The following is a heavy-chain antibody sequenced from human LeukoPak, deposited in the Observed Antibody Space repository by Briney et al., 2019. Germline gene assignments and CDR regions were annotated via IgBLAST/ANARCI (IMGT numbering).Heavy chain of an antibody. CDR2: ISYDGSNK. V-gene: IGHV3-30-3*01. CDR1: GFTFSSYA. J-gene: IGHJ6*02. Sequence: PGRSQRLSCAASGFTFSSYAMHWVRQAPGKGLEWVAVISYDGSNKYYADSVKGRFTISRDNSKNTLYLQMNSLRAEDTAVYYCARDRRVVVAATRYYYYGMDVWGQGTTVTVSS. CDR3: ARDRRVVVAATRYYYYGMDV. D-gene: IGHD2-15*01.